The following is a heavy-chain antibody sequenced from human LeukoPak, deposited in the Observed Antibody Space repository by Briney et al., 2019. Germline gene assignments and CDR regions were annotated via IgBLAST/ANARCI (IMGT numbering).Heavy chain of an antibody. J-gene: IGHJ3*02. V-gene: IGHV4-34*01. CDR3: ARVGGYYDFWSGYYSGAFDI. Sequence: SETLSLTCAVYGGSFSGYYWTWIRQPPGKGLEWVGDTNHSGSTNYNPSLKSRVTISVDTSKNQFSLKLSSVTAADTAVYYCARVGGYYDFWSGYYSGAFDIWGQGTMVTVSS. CDR2: TNHSGST. D-gene: IGHD3-3*01. CDR1: GGSFSGYY.